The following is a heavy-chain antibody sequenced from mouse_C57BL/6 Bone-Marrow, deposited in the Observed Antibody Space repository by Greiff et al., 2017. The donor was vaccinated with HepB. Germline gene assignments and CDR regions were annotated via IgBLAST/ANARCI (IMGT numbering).Heavy chain of an antibody. J-gene: IGHJ1*03. CDR1: GYSFTGYY. CDR3: ARGNYYYGSSPQYFDV. V-gene: IGHV1-42*01. Sequence: EVKLQQSGPELVKPGASVKISCKASGYSFTGYYMNWVKQSPEKSLEWIGEINPSTGGTTYNQKFKAKATLTVDKSSSTAYMQLKSLTSEDSAVYYCARGNYYYGSSPQYFDVWGTGTTVTVSS. CDR2: INPSTGGT. D-gene: IGHD1-1*01.